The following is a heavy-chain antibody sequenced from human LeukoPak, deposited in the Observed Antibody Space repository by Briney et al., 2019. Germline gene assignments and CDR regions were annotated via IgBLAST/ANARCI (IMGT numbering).Heavy chain of an antibody. CDR2: ISGSGGST. Sequence: GGSLRLSCAASGFTFSSYAMSWVRQAPGKGLEWVSAISGSGGSTYYADSVKGRFTISRDNSKNTLYLQMNSLRAEDTAVYYCAKPIAGDYYYYGMDVCGQGTTVTVSS. CDR1: GFTFSSYA. J-gene: IGHJ6*02. CDR3: AKPIAGDYYYYGMDV. V-gene: IGHV3-23*01. D-gene: IGHD6-13*01.